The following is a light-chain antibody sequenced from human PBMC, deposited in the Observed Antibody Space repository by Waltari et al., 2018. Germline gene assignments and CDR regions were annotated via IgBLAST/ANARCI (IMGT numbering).Light chain of an antibody. J-gene: IGLJ1*01. CDR3: CSFTPSLTYV. CDR1: SSDIGTYNR. Sequence: QSALTQPPSVSGSPRQSVTISCTGTSSDIGTYNRVSWYQQTPGTAPKLMIYDVSNRPSGVPDPVYRSKSGNTASLTISSLQAEDEADYYCCSFTPSLTYVFGTGTKVTVL. V-gene: IGLV2-18*02. CDR2: DVS.